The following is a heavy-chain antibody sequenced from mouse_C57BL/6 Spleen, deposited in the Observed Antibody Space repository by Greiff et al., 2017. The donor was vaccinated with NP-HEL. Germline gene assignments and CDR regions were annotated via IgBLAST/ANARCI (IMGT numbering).Heavy chain of an antibody. CDR1: GFTFSDAW. V-gene: IGHV6-6*01. D-gene: IGHD2-4*01. CDR2: IRNKANNHAT. J-gene: IGHJ3*01. Sequence: EVKLQESGGGLVQPGGSMKLSCAASGFTFSDAWMDWVRQSPEKGLEWVAEIRNKANNHATYYAESLKGRFTIARDDSKSSVYLQMSSLRAEDTGIYYCTRYDYDWFAYWGQGTLVTVSA. CDR3: TRYDYDWFAY.